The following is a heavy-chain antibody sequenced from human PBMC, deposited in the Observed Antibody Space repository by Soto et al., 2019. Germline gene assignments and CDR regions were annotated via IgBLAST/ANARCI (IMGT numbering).Heavy chain of an antibody. D-gene: IGHD6-13*01. V-gene: IGHV1-69*01. CDR2: IIPLFGTT. CDR1: GGTFSTYS. Sequence: QMQLVQSGAEVRMPGSSVKVSCKASGGTFSTYSINWVRQAPGQGLEWMGGIIPLFGTTNYAQKFKGRVTITADDSTSTAYMELSRLRAEEAAVYYCARGATHGSSWYFWSDPWGPGTLVTVSS. J-gene: IGHJ5*02. CDR3: ARGATHGSSWYFWSDP.